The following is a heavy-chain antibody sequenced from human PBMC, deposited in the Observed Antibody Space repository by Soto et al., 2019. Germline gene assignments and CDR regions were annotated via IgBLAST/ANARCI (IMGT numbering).Heavy chain of an antibody. Sequence: QVQLVESGGGLVKPGGSLRLSCAASGFTFSDYYMSWIRQAPGKGLEWVSYISSSSSYTNYADSVKGRFTISRDNAKNSLYLQTNILRAEDTAVYSCARDLHRYSGYDYVDYWGQGTLVTVSS. CDR1: GFTFSDYY. V-gene: IGHV3-11*05. D-gene: IGHD5-12*01. CDR3: ARDLHRYSGYDYVDY. CDR2: ISSSSSYT. J-gene: IGHJ4*02.